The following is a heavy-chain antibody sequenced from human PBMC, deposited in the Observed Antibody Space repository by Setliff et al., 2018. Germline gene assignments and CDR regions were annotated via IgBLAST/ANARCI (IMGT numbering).Heavy chain of an antibody. J-gene: IGHJ4*02. D-gene: IGHD3-3*01. Sequence: GGSLSLSCVASGFTFSRSWRHWVGQVPGKGLVWVSRINEDGGVTNYAASVMGRFTISTDNSKNTLYLQMNSLRPEDTAVYYCARDPPRALSQNYNLWSAYLDHWGQGTLVTVSS. CDR2: INEDGGVT. CDR1: GFTFSRSW. V-gene: IGHV3-74*01. CDR3: ARDPPRALSQNYNLWSAYLDH.